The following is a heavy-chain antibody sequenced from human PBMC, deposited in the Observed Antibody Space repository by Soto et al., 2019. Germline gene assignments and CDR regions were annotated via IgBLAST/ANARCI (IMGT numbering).Heavy chain of an antibody. CDR3: ARDGHDYGDYVSAFDI. V-gene: IGHV3-21*01. CDR1: GFTFSSYS. D-gene: IGHD4-17*01. J-gene: IGHJ3*02. Sequence: GGSLILSCAASGFTFSSYSMNWVRQAPGKGLEWVSSISSSSSYIYYADSVKGRFTISRDNAKNSLYLQMNSLRAEDTAVYYCARDGHDYGDYVSAFDIWGQGTMVTVSS. CDR2: ISSSSSYI.